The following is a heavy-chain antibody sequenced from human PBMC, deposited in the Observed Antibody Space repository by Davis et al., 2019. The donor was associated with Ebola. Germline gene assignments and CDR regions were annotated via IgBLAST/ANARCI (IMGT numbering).Heavy chain of an antibody. Sequence: GESLKISCAASGFSFSTFGMHWVRQAPGKGLEWLAVISYDATNKYYADSVRGRFTISRDNSKNTLYLQMNSLRAEDTAVYPCAKAKWEVEYHYSGMDVWGKGTTVTVSS. J-gene: IGHJ6*04. V-gene: IGHV3-30*18. D-gene: IGHD1-26*01. CDR2: ISYDATNK. CDR1: GFSFSTFG. CDR3: AKAKWEVEYHYSGMDV.